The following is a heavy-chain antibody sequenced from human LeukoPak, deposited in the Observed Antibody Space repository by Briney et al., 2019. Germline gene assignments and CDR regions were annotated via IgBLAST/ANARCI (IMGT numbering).Heavy chain of an antibody. CDR3: ARGLGRRDAFDI. D-gene: IGHD1-26*01. CDR2: IYYTGDT. CDR1: GDSMNSVDHY. Sequence: SQTLSLTCTVSGDSMNSVDHYWSWICQPPGKGLQWIGYIYYTGDTYYNPSLKSRVTISVDTSKNQFSLRLGSVTAADTAVYYCARGLGRRDAFDICGQGTMVTVSS. J-gene: IGHJ3*02. V-gene: IGHV4-30-4*01.